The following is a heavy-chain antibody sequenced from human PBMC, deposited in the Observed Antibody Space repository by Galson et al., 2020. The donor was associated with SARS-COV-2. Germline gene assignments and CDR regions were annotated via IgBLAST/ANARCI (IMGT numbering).Heavy chain of an antibody. V-gene: IGHV3-30*18. CDR2: ISYDGSNK. CDR1: GFTFSSYG. D-gene: IGHD2-2*01. J-gene: IGHJ6*02. CDR3: AKEGIDCSSTSCYEGWVYYYYGMDV. Sequence: GGSLRLSCAASGFTFSSYGMHWVRQAPGKGLEWVAVISYDGSNKYYADSVKGQFTISRDNSKNTLYLQMNSLRAEDTAVYYCAKEGIDCSSTSCYEGWVYYYYGMDVWGQGTTVIVSS.